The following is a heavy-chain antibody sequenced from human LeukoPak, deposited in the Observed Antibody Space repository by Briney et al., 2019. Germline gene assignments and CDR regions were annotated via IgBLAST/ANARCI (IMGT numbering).Heavy chain of an antibody. CDR1: GGSISSGDYS. J-gene: IGHJ3*02. V-gene: IGHV4-30-4*07. D-gene: IGHD4-17*01. CDR3: ARGNDSGDYGDVFYI. Sequence: PSETLSPTCAVSGGSISSGDYSWSWIRQPPGKGLEWIGYLYYSGGTYYNPSLKSRLIISVDTSKNQFSLKLTSVTAADTAVYYCARGNDSGDYGDVFYIWGQGTMVTVSS. CDR2: LYYSGGT.